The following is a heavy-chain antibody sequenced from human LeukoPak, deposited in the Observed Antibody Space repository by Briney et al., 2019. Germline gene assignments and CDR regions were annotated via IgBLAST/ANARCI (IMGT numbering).Heavy chain of an antibody. V-gene: IGHV3-7*01. Sequence: PGGSLRLSCAASGFTFSSYWMSWVRQAPGKGLEWVANIKQDGSEKYYVDSVKGRFTISRDNSKNTLYLQMNSLRAEDTAVYYCAKDLRVYGDYPLDYWGQGTLVTVSS. D-gene: IGHD4-17*01. J-gene: IGHJ4*02. CDR3: AKDLRVYGDYPLDY. CDR2: IKQDGSEK. CDR1: GFTFSSYW.